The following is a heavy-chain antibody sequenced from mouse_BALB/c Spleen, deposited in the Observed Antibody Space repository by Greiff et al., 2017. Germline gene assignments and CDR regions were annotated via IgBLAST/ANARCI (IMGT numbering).Heavy chain of an antibody. CDR2: INSNGGST. V-gene: IGHV5-6-3*01. J-gene: IGHJ4*01. D-gene: IGHD2-2*01. CDR1: GFTFSSYG. Sequence: DVQLVESGGGLVQPGGSLKLSCAASGFTFSSYGMSWVRQTPDKRLELVATINSNGGSTYYPDSVKGRFTISRDNAKNTLYLQMSSLKSEDTAMYYCAREGGYDEGDAMDYWGQGTSVTVSS. CDR3: AREGGYDEGDAMDY.